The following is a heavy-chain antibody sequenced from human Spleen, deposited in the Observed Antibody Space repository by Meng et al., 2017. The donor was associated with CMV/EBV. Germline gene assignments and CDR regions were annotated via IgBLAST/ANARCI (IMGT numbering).Heavy chain of an antibody. CDR2: ISPYGGST. V-gene: IGHV1-46*01. CDR3: ATWAMANTWGWLVGYYYYGMDV. Sequence: ASVKVSCKASGYIFTSFYMHWVRQAPGQGLEWMGKISPYGGSTIYAQKFQGRVTMTEDTSTDTAYMELSSLRSEDTAVYYCATWAMANTWGWLVGYYYYGMDVWGQGTTVTVSS. D-gene: IGHD5-24*01. J-gene: IGHJ6*02. CDR1: GYIFTSFY.